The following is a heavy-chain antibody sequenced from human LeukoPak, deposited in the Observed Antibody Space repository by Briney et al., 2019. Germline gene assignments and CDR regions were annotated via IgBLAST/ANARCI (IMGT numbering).Heavy chain of an antibody. D-gene: IGHD3-10*01. CDR1: GFTFSNYA. CDR2: ISSSSSYI. J-gene: IGHJ4*02. V-gene: IGHV3-21*01. Sequence: PGGSLRLSCAASGFTFSNYAIHWVRQAPGKGLEWVSSISSSSSYIYYADSVKGRFTISRDNAKNSLYLQMNSLRAEDTAVYYCAIEPTFILFSDYWGQGTLVTVSS. CDR3: AIEPTFILFSDY.